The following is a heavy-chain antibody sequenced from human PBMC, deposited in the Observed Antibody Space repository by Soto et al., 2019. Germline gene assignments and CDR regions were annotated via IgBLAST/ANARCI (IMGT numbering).Heavy chain of an antibody. Sequence: GGSLRLSCAASGFTFSNAWMNWVRQAPGKGLEWVGRIKSKTDGGTTDYAAPVKGRFTISRDDSKNTLYLQMNSLKTEDTAVYYCTTDSTVFFFVREVDYYGMDVWGQGTTVTVSS. CDR2: IKSKTDGGTT. J-gene: IGHJ6*02. D-gene: IGHD3-3*01. V-gene: IGHV3-15*07. CDR3: TTDSTVFFFVREVDYYGMDV. CDR1: GFTFSNAW.